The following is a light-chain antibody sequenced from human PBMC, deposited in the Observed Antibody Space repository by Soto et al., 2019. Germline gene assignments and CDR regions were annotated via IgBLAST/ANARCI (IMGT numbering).Light chain of an antibody. CDR3: QQRSNWPPIT. V-gene: IGKV3-11*01. Sequence: EIVLTQSPATLSLSPVEGATLSCSASQSIISYLAWYQQKPGQAPRLLIYDTSNRATGIPARFSGSGSGTDFTLTISSLEPEDFAVYYCQQRSNWPPITFGQGTRLEIK. CDR1: QSIISY. J-gene: IGKJ5*01. CDR2: DTS.